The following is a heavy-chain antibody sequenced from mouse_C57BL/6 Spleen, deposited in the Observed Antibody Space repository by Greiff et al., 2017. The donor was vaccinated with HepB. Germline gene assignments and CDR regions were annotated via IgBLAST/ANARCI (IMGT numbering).Heavy chain of an antibody. Sequence: DVKLVESGGDLVKPGGSLKLSCAASGFTFSSYGMSWVRQTPDKRLEWVATISSGGSYTYYPDSVKGRFTISRDNAKNTLYLQMSSLKSEDTAMYYCARQELGPFAYWGQGTLVTVSA. D-gene: IGHD4-1*01. CDR3: ARQELGPFAY. V-gene: IGHV5-6*02. CDR2: ISSGGSYT. J-gene: IGHJ3*01. CDR1: GFTFSSYG.